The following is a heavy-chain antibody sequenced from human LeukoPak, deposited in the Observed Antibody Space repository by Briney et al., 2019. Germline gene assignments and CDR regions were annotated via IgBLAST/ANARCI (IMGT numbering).Heavy chain of an antibody. Sequence: GESLKISCKGSGYSFTNYWIGWVRQMPGKGLEWVAVISYDGSNKYYADSVKGRFTISRDNSKNTLYLQMNSLRAEDTAVYYCAKAPLHFDWLLYSDYWGQGTLVTVSS. CDR3: AKAPLHFDWLLYSDY. D-gene: IGHD3-9*01. CDR1: GYSFTNYW. J-gene: IGHJ4*02. V-gene: IGHV3-30*18. CDR2: ISYDGSNK.